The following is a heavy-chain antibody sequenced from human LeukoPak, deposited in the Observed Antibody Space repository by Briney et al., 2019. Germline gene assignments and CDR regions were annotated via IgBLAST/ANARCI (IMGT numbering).Heavy chain of an antibody. Sequence: SETLSLTCTVSGYSISSGYYWGWIRQPPGKGLEWIGSIYHSGSTYYNPSLKSRVTISVDTSKNQFSLKLSSVTAADTAVYYCARDLVGATLSGGSYWYFDLWGRGTLVTVSS. J-gene: IGHJ2*01. V-gene: IGHV4-38-2*02. D-gene: IGHD1-26*01. CDR1: GYSISSGYY. CDR3: ARDLVGATLSGGSYWYFDL. CDR2: IYHSGST.